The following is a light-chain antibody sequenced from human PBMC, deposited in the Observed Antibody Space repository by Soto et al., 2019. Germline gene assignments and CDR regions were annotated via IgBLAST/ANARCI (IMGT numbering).Light chain of an antibody. Sequence: IVLMQSPGTLSLSPGERATLSFRASRSLSSDYLAWYQQKPGQAPRLLFYHASRRATGTPDRFSVSGSGTDFTLTISRLEPGDFAVYYCQQYGDSPRSFGQGTKVDIK. J-gene: IGKJ1*01. CDR2: HAS. V-gene: IGKV3-20*01. CDR3: QQYGDSPRS. CDR1: RSLSSDY.